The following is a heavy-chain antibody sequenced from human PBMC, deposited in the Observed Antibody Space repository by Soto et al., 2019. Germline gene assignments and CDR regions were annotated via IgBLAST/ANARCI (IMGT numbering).Heavy chain of an antibody. Sequence: GASVKVSCKASGGTFSSYAISWVRQAPGQGLEWMGGIIPIFGTANYAQKFQGRVTITADESTSTAYMELSSLRSEDTAVYYCARVEQLWLPTDSDNWFDPWGQGTLVTVSS. CDR1: GGTFSSYA. D-gene: IGHD5-18*01. V-gene: IGHV1-69*13. J-gene: IGHJ5*02. CDR3: ARVEQLWLPTDSDNWFDP. CDR2: IIPIFGTA.